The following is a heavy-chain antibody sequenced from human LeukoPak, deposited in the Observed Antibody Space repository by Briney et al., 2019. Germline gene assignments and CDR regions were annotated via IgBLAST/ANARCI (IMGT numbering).Heavy chain of an antibody. J-gene: IGHJ4*02. CDR2: ISGSGGST. D-gene: IGHD6-13*01. CDR3: VKVMDGQQLVLGYFDY. CDR1: GFTFSSYA. Sequence: GGSLRLSCAASGFTFSSYAMSWVRQAPGKGLEWVSAISGSGGSTYYADSVKGRFTISRDNSKNTLYLQMNSLRAEDTAVYYCVKVMDGQQLVLGYFDYWGQGTLVTVSS. V-gene: IGHV3-23*01.